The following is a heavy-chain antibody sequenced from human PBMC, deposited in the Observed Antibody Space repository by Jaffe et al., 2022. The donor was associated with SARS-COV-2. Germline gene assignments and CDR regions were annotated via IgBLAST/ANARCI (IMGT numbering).Heavy chain of an antibody. CDR3: ARDATMVRGTWAEYMDV. CDR2: ISYDGSNK. D-gene: IGHD3-10*01. CDR1: GFTFSSYA. V-gene: IGHV3-30*04. J-gene: IGHJ6*03. Sequence: QVQLVESGGGVVQPGRSLRLSCAASGFTFSSYAMHWVRQAPGKGLEWVAVISYDGSNKYYADSVKGRFTISRDNSKNTLYLQMNSLRAEDTAVYYCARDATMVRGTWAEYMDVWGKGTTVTVSS.